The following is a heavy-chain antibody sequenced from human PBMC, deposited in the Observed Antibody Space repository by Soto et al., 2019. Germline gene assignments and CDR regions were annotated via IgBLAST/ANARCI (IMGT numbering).Heavy chain of an antibody. CDR1: GFTFRSSP. D-gene: IGHD3-16*02. J-gene: IGHJ5*01. Sequence: GGSLRLSCAVSGFTFRSSPMSWVRRAPGKGLEWVSGINGGDDSKHYAESVRGRFTISRDNSKNTVYLQMNSLRAEDTAMYYCAKARCYTSDCYVPDSWGQGTLVTVSS. V-gene: IGHV3-23*01. CDR3: AKARCYTSDCYVPDS. CDR2: INGGDDSK.